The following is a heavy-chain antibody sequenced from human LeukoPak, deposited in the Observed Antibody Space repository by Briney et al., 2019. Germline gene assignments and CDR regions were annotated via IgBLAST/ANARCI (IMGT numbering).Heavy chain of an antibody. CDR1: GFSLSTRGVG. V-gene: IGHV2-5*01. CDR2: IYWSDDK. J-gene: IGHJ4*02. Sequence: SGPTLVNPTQTLTLTCTFSGFSLSTRGVGVGWIRQPPGKALEWLALIYWSDDKRYSPSLKSRLTITKDTSKNQVVLTMTNMDPVDTATYYCAREEYYYDSSGYPYYFDYWGQGTLVTVSS. CDR3: AREEYYYDSSGYPYYFDY. D-gene: IGHD3-22*01.